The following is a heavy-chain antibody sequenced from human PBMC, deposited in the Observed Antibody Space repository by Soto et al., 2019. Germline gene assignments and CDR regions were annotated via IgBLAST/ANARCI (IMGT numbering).Heavy chain of an antibody. J-gene: IGHJ3*02. Sequence: ASVKVSCKASGYTFTSYGISWVRQAPGQGLEWMGWISAYNGNTNYAQKLQGRVTMTTDTSTSTAYMELRSLRSDDTAVYYCARPTNEYYDFWSGYCLDDAFDIWGQGTMVTVSS. CDR2: ISAYNGNT. D-gene: IGHD3-3*01. CDR1: GYTFTSYG. V-gene: IGHV1-18*01. CDR3: ARPTNEYYDFWSGYCLDDAFDI.